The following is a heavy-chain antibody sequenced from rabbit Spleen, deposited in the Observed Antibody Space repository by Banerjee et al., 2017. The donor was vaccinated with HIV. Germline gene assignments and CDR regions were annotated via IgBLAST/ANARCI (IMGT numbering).Heavy chain of an antibody. V-gene: IGHV1S40*01. J-gene: IGHJ4*01. CDR1: GFSFSSSYY. CDR2: IYNGDGRI. D-gene: IGHD4-1*01. Sequence: QSLEESGGGLVQPEGSLTLTCTASGFSFSSSYYMCWVRQAPGKGLEWIACIYNGDGRIWYASWAKGRFTISKTSLTTVTLQMTSLTAADTATYFCAREASSGWGVVSFYFNLWGPGTLVTVS. CDR3: AREASSGWGVVSFYFNL.